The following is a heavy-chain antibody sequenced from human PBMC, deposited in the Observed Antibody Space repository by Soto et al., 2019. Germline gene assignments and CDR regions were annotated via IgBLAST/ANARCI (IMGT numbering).Heavy chain of an antibody. J-gene: IGHJ4*02. V-gene: IGHV3-30*03. D-gene: IGHD3-10*01. CDR1: GFAFSRYG. CDR2: ISYDGSLQ. CDR3: VSDRGYGHASVPYS. Sequence: QAQLVESGGGVVQPGRSLRLSCAASGFAFSRYGMHWVRQAPGTGLEWVAVISYDGSLQHYADSVKGRFTISRDNSKNMVLLQMSSLRAEDTAVYYCVSDRGYGHASVPYSWGQGTLVSVYS.